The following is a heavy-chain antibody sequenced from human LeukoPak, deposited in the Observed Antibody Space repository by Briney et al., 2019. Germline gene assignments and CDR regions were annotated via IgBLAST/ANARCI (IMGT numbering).Heavy chain of an antibody. CDR2: INSDGSST. Sequence: PGRTLRLSCAASGFNFSSYWMHWVRQAPGKGLVWVSRINSDGSSTSYADSMKGRFTISRDNAKNTLYLQMNSLRVEDTAVYYCARGGAAMAYYWGQGTLVTVSS. J-gene: IGHJ4*02. CDR3: ARGGAAMAYY. CDR1: GFNFSSYW. V-gene: IGHV3-74*01. D-gene: IGHD5-18*01.